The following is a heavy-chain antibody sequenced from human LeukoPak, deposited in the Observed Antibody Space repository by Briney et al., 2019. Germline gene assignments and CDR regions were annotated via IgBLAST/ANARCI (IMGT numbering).Heavy chain of an antibody. D-gene: IGHD2-2*01. Sequence: PGGSLRLSCAASGFTFRDYTMNWVRQTPGKGLEWVSAINKGGSYMTYADSVKGRFTVSRDNAKNSLFLQMNNLRAEDTAVYFCAREVLIVVEPAANTIGCWGQGTRVTVSS. CDR3: AREVLIVVEPAANTIGC. CDR2: INKGGSYM. CDR1: GFTFRDYT. J-gene: IGHJ4*02. V-gene: IGHV3-21*01.